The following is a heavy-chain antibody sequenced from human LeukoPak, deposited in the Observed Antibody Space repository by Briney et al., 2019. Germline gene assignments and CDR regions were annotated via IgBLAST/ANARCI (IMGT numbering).Heavy chain of an antibody. V-gene: IGHV7-4-1*02. CDR2: INTNTGNP. J-gene: IGHJ4*02. CDR1: GYTFTNYA. D-gene: IGHD3-22*01. CDR3: ARDSGPHSSGYSNFDY. Sequence: ASVKVSCKASGYTFTNYAMNWVRQAPGQGLEWMGWINTNTGNPTYAQGFTGRFVFSLDTPVSTAYLQISSLKAEDTAVYYCARDSGPHSSGYSNFDYWGQGTLVTVSS.